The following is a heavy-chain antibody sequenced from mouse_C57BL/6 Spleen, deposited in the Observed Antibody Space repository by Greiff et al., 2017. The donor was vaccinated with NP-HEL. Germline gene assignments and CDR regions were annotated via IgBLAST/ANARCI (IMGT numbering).Heavy chain of an antibody. CDR3: ARDYYAMDY. J-gene: IGHJ4*01. Sequence: EVKLMESGGGLVKPGGSLKLSCAASGFTFSDYGMHWVRQAPEKGLEWVAYISSGSRTIYYADTVKGRFTISRYNAKNTLFLQMTSLRSEDTAMYYCARDYYAMDYWGQGTSVTVSS. CDR2: ISSGSRTI. V-gene: IGHV5-17*01. CDR1: GFTFSDYG.